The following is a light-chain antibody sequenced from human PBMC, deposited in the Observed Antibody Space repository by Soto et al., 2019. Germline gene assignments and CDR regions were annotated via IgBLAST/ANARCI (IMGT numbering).Light chain of an antibody. J-gene: IGLJ2*01. V-gene: IGLV2-11*01. CDR3: GLSPGSLTWL. CDR2: EVN. Sequence: QSALTQPRSVSGSPGQSVTISCTATGSDVGDSSHVSWYQLHPGKAPKLMIYEVNNRPSGVPDRFSGSKSGSTASLTISVLQAEDEAEYYCGLSPGSLTWLFGGGTKLTVL. CDR1: GSDVGDSSH.